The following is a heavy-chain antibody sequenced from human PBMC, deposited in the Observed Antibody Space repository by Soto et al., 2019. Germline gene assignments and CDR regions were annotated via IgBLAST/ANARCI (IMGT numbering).Heavy chain of an antibody. J-gene: IGHJ6*02. D-gene: IGHD3-9*01. Sequence: SVKVSCKASGGTFSSYAISWVRQAPGQGLEWMGGIIPIFGTANYAQKFQGRVTITADEAKNTLYLQMNSLRAEDTAVYYCARGVRPSNLPYDNYYYYGMDVWGQGTTVTVSS. V-gene: IGHV1-69*13. CDR2: IIPIFGTA. CDR1: GGTFSSYA. CDR3: ARGVRPSNLPYDNYYYYGMDV.